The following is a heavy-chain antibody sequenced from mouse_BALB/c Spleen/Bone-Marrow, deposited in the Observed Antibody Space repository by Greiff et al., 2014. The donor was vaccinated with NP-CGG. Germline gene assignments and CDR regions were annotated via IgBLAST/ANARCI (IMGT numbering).Heavy chain of an antibody. V-gene: IGHV1-9*01. CDR3: ASPIYYGNYGFAY. CDR1: GYTFSSYW. D-gene: IGHD2-1*01. J-gene: IGHJ3*01. Sequence: QVQLQQSGAELMKPGASVKISCKATGYTFSSYWIEWVKQRPGHGLEWIGEILPGSGSIKYNEKFKGKATFTVDTSSNTAYMQLSSLTSEDSAVYYCASPIYYGNYGFAYWGQGTLVTVSA. CDR2: ILPGSGSI.